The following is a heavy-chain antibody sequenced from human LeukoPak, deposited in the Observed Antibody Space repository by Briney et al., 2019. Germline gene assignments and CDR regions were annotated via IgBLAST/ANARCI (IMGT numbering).Heavy chain of an antibody. CDR2: ISSSSSYI. V-gene: IGHV3-21*01. CDR1: GFTFSSYS. D-gene: IGHD5-12*01. J-gene: IGHJ6*03. Sequence: PGGSLRLSCAASGFTFSSYSRNWVRQAPGKRLEWVSSISSSSSYIYYADSVKGRFTISRDNAKNSLYLQMNSLRAEDTAVYYCARVPTSSPRTSYMDVWGKGTTVTVSS. CDR3: ARVPTSSPRTSYMDV.